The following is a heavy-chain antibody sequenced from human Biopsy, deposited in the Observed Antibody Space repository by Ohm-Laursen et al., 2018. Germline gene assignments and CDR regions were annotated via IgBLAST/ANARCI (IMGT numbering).Heavy chain of an antibody. CDR3: ATSHYFESTGYAFDF. J-gene: IGHJ3*01. V-gene: IGHV1-18*01. Sequence: ASVKASCTTSGYTFPNFGISWVRQAPGRGLEWMGWISPYNGNGDYEKNFHGRVTLTADTSTSTVYMELRSLRSGDTAVYYCATSHYFESTGYAFDFWGQGTMVSVSS. CDR1: GYTFPNFG. CDR2: ISPYNGNG. D-gene: IGHD3-22*01.